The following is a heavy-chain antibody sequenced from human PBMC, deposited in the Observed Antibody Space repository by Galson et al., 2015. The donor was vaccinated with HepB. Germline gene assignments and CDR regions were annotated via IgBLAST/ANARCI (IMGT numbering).Heavy chain of an antibody. CDR2: IIPIFGTA. CDR3: ARDDGNSWHYYGSGSYYSGNRAHYYYYGMDV. D-gene: IGHD3-10*01. Sequence: SVKVSCKASGGTFSSYAISWVRQAPGQGLEWMGGIIPIFGTANYAQKFQGRVTITADESTSTAYMELSSLRSEDTAVYYCARDDGNSWHYYGSGSYYSGNRAHYYYYGMDVWGQGTTVTVSS. CDR1: GGTFSSYA. J-gene: IGHJ6*02. V-gene: IGHV1-69*13.